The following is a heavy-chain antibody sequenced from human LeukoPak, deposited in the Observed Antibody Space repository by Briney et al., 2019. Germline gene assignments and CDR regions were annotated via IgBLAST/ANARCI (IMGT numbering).Heavy chain of an antibody. Sequence: GGSLRLSWAASGFTFSSYAMHWVRQAPGKGLEWVAVISYDGSNKYYADSVKGRFTISRDNSKNTLYLQMNSLRAEDTAVYYCASSEWELLYFYWGQGALVTVSS. J-gene: IGHJ4*02. CDR2: ISYDGSNK. CDR3: ASSEWELLYFY. V-gene: IGHV3-30-3*01. D-gene: IGHD1-26*01. CDR1: GFTFSSYA.